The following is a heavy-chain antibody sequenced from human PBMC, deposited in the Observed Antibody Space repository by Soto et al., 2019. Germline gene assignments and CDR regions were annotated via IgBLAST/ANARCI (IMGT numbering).Heavy chain of an antibody. CDR3: ARESPKVAGTLHFDN. V-gene: IGHV3-23*01. Sequence: EVQLLESGGGFVQPAGSLRLSCVASGFTFSTSALSWVRQAPGKGLEWVSAIPSGGATFYADSVRGRFTISRDNSKNTLFLQMNSLRVEDTAVYYCARESPKVAGTLHFDNWGQGTLVTVSS. CDR2: IPSGGAT. D-gene: IGHD6-19*01. CDR1: GFTFSTSA. J-gene: IGHJ4*02.